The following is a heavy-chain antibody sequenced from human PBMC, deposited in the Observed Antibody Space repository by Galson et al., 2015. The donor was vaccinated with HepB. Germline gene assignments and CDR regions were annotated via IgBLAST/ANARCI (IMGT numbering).Heavy chain of an antibody. J-gene: IGHJ4*02. Sequence: SLRLSCAASGFTFSTYWMHWVRQAPGKGLVWVSRINGDGSSTSYADSVKGRFTISRDNAKNTLYLQMKSLGAEDTAVYYCAGHSGWSPLGYWGQGTLVTVSS. CDR1: GFTFSTYW. CDR3: AGHSGWSPLGY. V-gene: IGHV3-74*01. D-gene: IGHD6-19*01. CDR2: INGDGSST.